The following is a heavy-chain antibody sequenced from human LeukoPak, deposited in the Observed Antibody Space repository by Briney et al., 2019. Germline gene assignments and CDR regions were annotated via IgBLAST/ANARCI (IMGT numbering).Heavy chain of an antibody. J-gene: IGHJ4*02. CDR1: GFTFSSYS. Sequence: GGSLRLSCAASGFTFSSYSMNWVRQAPGKGLEWVSSISSSSSYIYYADSVKGRFTISRENAKNSLYLQMNSLRAEDTAVYYCARDSSSDYYDSSGYYWGQGTLVTVSS. D-gene: IGHD3-22*01. CDR2: ISSSSSYI. V-gene: IGHV3-21*01. CDR3: ARDSSSDYYDSSGYY.